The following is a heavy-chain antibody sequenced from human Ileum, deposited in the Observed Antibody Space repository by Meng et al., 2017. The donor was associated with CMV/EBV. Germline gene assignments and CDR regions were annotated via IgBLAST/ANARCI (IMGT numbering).Heavy chain of an antibody. CDR1: GFTFSNYA. J-gene: IGHJ4*02. D-gene: IGHD6-19*01. V-gene: IGHV3-23*01. Sequence: AASGFTFSNYAMNWVRQAPGKGLEWVSVISGGGGSTYYADSVKGRFTISRDDSRSTLYLQMNSLRAEDTAIYYCAKAGIAVPATPEYWGQGTLVTVSS. CDR2: ISGGGGST. CDR3: AKAGIAVPATPEY.